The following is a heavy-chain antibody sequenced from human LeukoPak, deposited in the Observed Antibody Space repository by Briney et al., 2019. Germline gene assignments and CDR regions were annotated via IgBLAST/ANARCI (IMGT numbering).Heavy chain of an antibody. J-gene: IGHJ6*02. CDR2: INHSGGT. CDR3: ASRRGPSIVGSRRQTYYYYYGMDV. V-gene: IGHV4-34*01. D-gene: IGHD3-10*01. Sequence: SETLSLTCAVYGGPFSGYYWSWIRQPPGKGLEWIGEINHSGGTNYNPSLKSRVTISVDTSKNQFSLRLSSVTAADTAVYYCASRRGPSIVGSRRQTYYYYYGMDVWGQGTTVTVSS. CDR1: GGPFSGYY.